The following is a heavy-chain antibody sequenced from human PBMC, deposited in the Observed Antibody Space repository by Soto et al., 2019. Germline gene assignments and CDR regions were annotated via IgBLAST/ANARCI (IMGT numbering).Heavy chain of an antibody. CDR3: TRDGRFLLTFGGIPPTGCWFGP. CDR1: GFSIGGYG. V-gene: IGHV3-30*03. D-gene: IGHD3-16*01. CDR2: ISHDGRNK. Sequence: QVQLVESGGGVVQPGRSLRLSCAASGFSIGGYGMHWVRQAPGKGLEWVAVISHDGRNKYYVDSGQGRFTISRDNSKNSVYLQMNRLRPKDTAVYYCTRDGRFLLTFGGIPPTGCWFGPWGQGTLVTVSS. J-gene: IGHJ5*02.